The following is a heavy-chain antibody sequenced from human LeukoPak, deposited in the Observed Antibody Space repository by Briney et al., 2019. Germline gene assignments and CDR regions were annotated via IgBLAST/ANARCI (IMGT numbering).Heavy chain of an antibody. Sequence: ASVKVSCKVSGYTLTELSMHWVRQAPGKGLEWMGGFDPEDGETIYAQKFQGRVTMTEDTSTDTAYMELSSLRTEDTALYFCAKSRGYSGHDSYFENWGQGILSPSRQ. D-gene: IGHD5-12*01. CDR1: GYTLTELS. J-gene: IGHJ4*02. CDR2: FDPEDGET. V-gene: IGHV1-24*01. CDR3: AKSRGYSGHDSYFEN.